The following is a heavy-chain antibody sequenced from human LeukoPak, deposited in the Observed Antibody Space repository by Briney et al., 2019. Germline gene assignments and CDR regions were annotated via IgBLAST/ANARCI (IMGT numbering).Heavy chain of an antibody. D-gene: IGHD2-15*01. Sequence: GGSLRLSCAASGFTFSDYAMSWVRQAPGKGLDWVSAINGSGGSTYYADSVKGRFTISRDNSKNTLYLQMNGLRAEDTAVYYCAKAHCSGGDCYSPDYWGQGTLVTVSS. CDR1: GFTFSDYA. CDR3: AKAHCSGGDCYSPDY. CDR2: INGSGGST. J-gene: IGHJ4*02. V-gene: IGHV3-23*01.